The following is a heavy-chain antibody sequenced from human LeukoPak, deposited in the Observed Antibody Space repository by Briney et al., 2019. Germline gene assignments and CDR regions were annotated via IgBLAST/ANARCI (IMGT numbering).Heavy chain of an antibody. CDR3: AKDIRSGGSCPDY. J-gene: IGHJ4*02. CDR2: ISWDGGST. D-gene: IGHD2-15*01. Sequence: GGSLRLSCAASGFTFDDYAMHWVRQAPGKGLEWVSLISWDGGSTYYADSVKGRFTISRDNSKNSLYLQMNSLRAEDTALYYCAKDIRSGGSCPDYWGQGTLVTVSS. V-gene: IGHV3-43D*03. CDR1: GFTFDDYA.